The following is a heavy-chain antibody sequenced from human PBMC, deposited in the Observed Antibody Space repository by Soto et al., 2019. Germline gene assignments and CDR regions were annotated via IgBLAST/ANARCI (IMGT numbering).Heavy chain of an antibody. CDR1: GFTFSDYY. Sequence: QVQLVESGGGLVKPGGSLRLSCAASGFTFSDYYMSWIRQAPGKGLEWVSYISSSGSTIYYAVSVQGRFTISRHTAKNSLYLQMNSLRAEDTAVYYCARDKTVPKHGMDVWGQGTTVTVSS. CDR3: ARDKTVPKHGMDV. J-gene: IGHJ6*02. CDR2: ISSSGSTI. D-gene: IGHD2-2*01. V-gene: IGHV3-11*01.